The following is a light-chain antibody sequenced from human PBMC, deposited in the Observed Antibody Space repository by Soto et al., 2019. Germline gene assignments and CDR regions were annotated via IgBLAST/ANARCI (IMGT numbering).Light chain of an antibody. V-gene: IGLV2-14*01. CDR2: DVS. CDR3: SSYTSSSTLDVV. CDR1: SSDVGGYNY. J-gene: IGLJ2*01. Sequence: QSALTQPASVSGSPGQSITISCTGTSSDVGGYNYDSWYQQHPGKAPKLMIYDVSKRHSGVSNRFSGSKSGNTASLTISGIQAEDEADDYSSSYTSSSTLDVVFGGGTKLTVL.